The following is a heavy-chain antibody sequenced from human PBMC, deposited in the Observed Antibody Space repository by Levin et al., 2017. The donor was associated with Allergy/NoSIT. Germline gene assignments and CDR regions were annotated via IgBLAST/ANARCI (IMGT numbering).Heavy chain of an antibody. CDR3: TRDLLASTGMSKSAFDI. Sequence: GESLKISCTASGFTFGDYAMSWFRQAPGKGLEWVGFIRSKAYGGTTEYAASVKGRFTISRDDSKSIAYLQMNSLKTEDTAVYYCTRDLLASTGMSKSAFDIWGQGTMVTVSS. CDR1: GFTFGDYA. D-gene: IGHD3-10*01. V-gene: IGHV3-49*03. CDR2: IRSKAYGGTT. J-gene: IGHJ3*02.